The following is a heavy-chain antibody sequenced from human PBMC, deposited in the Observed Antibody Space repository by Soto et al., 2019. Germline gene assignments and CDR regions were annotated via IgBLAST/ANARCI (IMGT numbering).Heavy chain of an antibody. CDR1: GYPFTSYH. CDR3: ARGRVIRKGYDSGWYIDH. J-gene: IGHJ5*02. Sequence: AASVKVSCKPSGYPFTSYHVNWVRQAPGQGLEWMGWMNPDSGSTDYALKFQGRLTMTRNTSMSTAYLELRSLTSDDTAMYYCARGRVIRKGYDSGWYIDHWGQGTQVTVSS. D-gene: IGHD6-19*01. V-gene: IGHV1-8*01. CDR2: MNPDSGST.